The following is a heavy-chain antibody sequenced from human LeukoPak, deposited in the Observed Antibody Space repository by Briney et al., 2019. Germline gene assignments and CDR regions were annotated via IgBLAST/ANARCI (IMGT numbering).Heavy chain of an antibody. CDR1: GGFFSGYY. CDR2: INHSGTT. V-gene: IGHV4-34*01. Sequence: SETLSLTCAVYGGFFSGYYWGWIRHSQGEGLEWNGEINHSGTTNSNPSLKSRVTISVDTSTNLFSLKLSSVTAADTAVYYCARGSRLTGAFDIWGQGTMVTVSS. J-gene: IGHJ3*02. D-gene: IGHD3-9*01. CDR3: ARGSRLTGAFDI.